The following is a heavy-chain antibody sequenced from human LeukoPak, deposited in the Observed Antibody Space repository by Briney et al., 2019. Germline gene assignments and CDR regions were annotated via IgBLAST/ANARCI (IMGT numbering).Heavy chain of an antibody. CDR2: IYSGGST. CDR1: EFSVGSNY. D-gene: IGHD5-12*01. V-gene: IGHV3-66*01. CDR3: ARDSGYEYFDY. J-gene: IGHJ4*02. Sequence: GGSLRLSCAASEFSVGSNYMTWVRQAPGKGLEWVSLIYSGGSTYYADSVKGRFTISRDNSKNTLYLQMNSPRAEDTAVYYCARDSGYEYFDYWGQGTLVTVSS.